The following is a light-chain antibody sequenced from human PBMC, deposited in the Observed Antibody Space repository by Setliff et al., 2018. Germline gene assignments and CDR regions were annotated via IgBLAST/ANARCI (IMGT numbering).Light chain of an antibody. CDR3: SSYTSSSTYV. CDR1: SSDVGGYNY. V-gene: IGLV2-14*01. Sequence: QSALTQPASVSGSPGQSITISCTGTSSDVGGYNYVSWYQQHPGKAPKLMIYDVNKRPSGVSNRFSGSKSGNTASLTISGLQAGDEADYYCSSYTSSSTYVFGTGTKVTVL. J-gene: IGLJ1*01. CDR2: DVN.